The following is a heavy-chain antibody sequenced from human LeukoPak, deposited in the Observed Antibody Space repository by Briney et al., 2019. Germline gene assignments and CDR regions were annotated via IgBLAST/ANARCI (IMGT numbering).Heavy chain of an antibody. V-gene: IGHV4-39*01. J-gene: IGHJ4*02. CDR2: FYNSGST. D-gene: IGHD4-11*01. CDR3: ARQSEDLLQAFDS. Sequence: SETLFLICEVSGVYISTSDSFWGWIRQPPGKGLEWIGSFYNSGSTYYSPSLTSRVTMSADTSKNRFSLRLSSVTAADTAVYFCARQSEDLLQAFDSWGQGTLVTVSS. CDR1: GVYISTSDSF.